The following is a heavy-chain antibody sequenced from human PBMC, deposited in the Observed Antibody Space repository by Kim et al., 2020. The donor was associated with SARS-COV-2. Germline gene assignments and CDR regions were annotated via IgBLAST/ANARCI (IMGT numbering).Heavy chain of an antibody. Sequence: LKSRVTISVDTCKTQFSLKLSTVTAADTAVYYCARTSRRQRWLQFGAFDIWGQGTMVTVSS. J-gene: IGHJ3*02. CDR3: ARTSRRQRWLQFGAFDI. D-gene: IGHD5-12*01. V-gene: IGHV4-39*07.